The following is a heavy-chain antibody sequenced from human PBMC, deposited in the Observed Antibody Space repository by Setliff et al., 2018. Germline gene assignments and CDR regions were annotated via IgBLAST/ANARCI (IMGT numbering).Heavy chain of an antibody. D-gene: IGHD2-21*01. V-gene: IGHV5-51*01. CDR3: ARRGERFFNWFDP. CDR2: IYPGNADT. J-gene: IGHJ5*02. Sequence: PGESLKISCKGSGYSFTDYWIAWVRQTPGKGLEWMGNIYPGNADTRYSPSFQGQVTISTDTSINTAFLQWNNLKASDTAVYYCARRGERFFNWFDPWGQGTLVTVSS. CDR1: GYSFTDYW.